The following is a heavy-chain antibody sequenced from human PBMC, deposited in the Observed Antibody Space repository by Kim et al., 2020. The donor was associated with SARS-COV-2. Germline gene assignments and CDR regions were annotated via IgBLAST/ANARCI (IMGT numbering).Heavy chain of an antibody. Sequence: GGSLRLSCAASGFTFSRYAMHWVRQAPGKGLEYVAAVTSNGGNTSYANSVKGRFTISRDNSKYTLYLQMGSLGGEDMGVYYCARGGTTDPVDYWGQGTLVTDSS. CDR3: ARGGTTDPVDY. V-gene: IGHV3-64*01. J-gene: IGHJ4*02. CDR1: GFTFSRYA. D-gene: IGHD1-7*01. CDR2: VTSNGGNT.